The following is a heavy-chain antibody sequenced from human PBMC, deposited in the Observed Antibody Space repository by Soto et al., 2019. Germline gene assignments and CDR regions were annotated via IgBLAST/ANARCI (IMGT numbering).Heavy chain of an antibody. CDR2: IYYTGTT. CDR1: GCSIRDYY. Sequence: PSETLSLTCTVSGCSIRDYYWGWIRQSPGKGLEWIGYIYYTGTTKYNPSLKSRVTISVDSSKNQFSLKLGSVTAADTAVYYCARLGGYYQAFDSWGQGTLVTVSS. CDR3: ARLGGYYQAFDS. D-gene: IGHD3-22*01. V-gene: IGHV4-59*08. J-gene: IGHJ4*02.